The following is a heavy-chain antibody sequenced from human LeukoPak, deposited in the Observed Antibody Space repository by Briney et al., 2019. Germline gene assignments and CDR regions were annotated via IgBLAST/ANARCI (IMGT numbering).Heavy chain of an antibody. J-gene: IGHJ4*02. Sequence: GGSLRLSCAASGFTVSCNYMSGVRQAPGRGLVWVSRINSDGSSTSYADSVKGRFTISRDNAKNTLYLQMNSLRAEDTAVYYCARRLRYFDWLPIDYWGQGTLVTVSS. D-gene: IGHD3-9*01. V-gene: IGHV3-74*01. CDR2: INSDGSST. CDR1: GFTVSCNY. CDR3: ARRLRYFDWLPIDY.